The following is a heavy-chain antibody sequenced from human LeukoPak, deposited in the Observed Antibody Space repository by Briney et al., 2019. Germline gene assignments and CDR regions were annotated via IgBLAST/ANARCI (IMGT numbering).Heavy chain of an antibody. D-gene: IGHD3-10*01. Sequence: SSVKVSCKASGGTFSSYAISWVRQAPGQGLEWMGRIIPILGIANYAQKFQGRVTITADNSTSTAYMELSSLRSEDTAVYYCARDRRVRGVIITPNDAFDIWGQGTMVTVSS. J-gene: IGHJ3*02. CDR3: ARDRRVRGVIITPNDAFDI. V-gene: IGHV1-69*04. CDR2: IIPILGIA. CDR1: GGTFSSYA.